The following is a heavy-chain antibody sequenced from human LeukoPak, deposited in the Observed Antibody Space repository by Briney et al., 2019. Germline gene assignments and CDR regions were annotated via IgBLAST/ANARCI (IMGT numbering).Heavy chain of an antibody. Sequence: GGSLRLSCAASGITFINYAMSWVRQAPGKGLEWVSTISGRGANTYYADSVKGRFTISRDNSKNTLYQQMNSLRAEDTAVYYCAKDSGVGIFYFDYWGQGTLVTVSS. CDR1: GITFINYA. J-gene: IGHJ4*02. CDR3: AKDSGVGIFYFDY. V-gene: IGHV3-23*01. D-gene: IGHD6-13*01. CDR2: ISGRGANT.